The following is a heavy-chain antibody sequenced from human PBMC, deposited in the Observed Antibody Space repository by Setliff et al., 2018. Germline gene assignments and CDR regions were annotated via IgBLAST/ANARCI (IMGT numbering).Heavy chain of an antibody. J-gene: IGHJ3*02. V-gene: IGHV1-18*01. CDR3: ARIAEYDTIDI. D-gene: IGHD3-16*01. Sequence: ASVKVSCKASGYTLTSYGVTWVRQAPGQGLEWMGWISNRNGETNYAQMFQGRVTMTTDTSTNTAYMDLGSLRSDDTAFYFCARIAEYDTIDIWGQGTMVTVSS. CDR1: GYTLTSYG. CDR2: ISNRNGET.